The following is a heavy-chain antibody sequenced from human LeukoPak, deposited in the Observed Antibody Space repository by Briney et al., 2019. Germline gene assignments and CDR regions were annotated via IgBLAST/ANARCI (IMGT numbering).Heavy chain of an antibody. D-gene: IGHD2-15*01. J-gene: IGHJ4*02. CDR2: IKEDGSEK. Sequence: GGSLRLSCAASGFTFSTYWMDWVRQAPGKGLEWVANIKEDGSEKYYEDSVKGRFTISRDNAKNSLYLQMNSLRAEDTAVYYCARNVGWFRFDYWGQGTLVTVSS. CDR3: ARNVGWFRFDY. V-gene: IGHV3-7*03. CDR1: GFTFSTYW.